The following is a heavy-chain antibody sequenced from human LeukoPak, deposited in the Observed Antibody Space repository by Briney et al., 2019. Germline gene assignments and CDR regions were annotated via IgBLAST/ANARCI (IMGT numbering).Heavy chain of an antibody. CDR3: ARVPLSYGYGRYYFDY. D-gene: IGHD5-18*01. V-gene: IGHV4-39*07. CDR2: IYYSGST. J-gene: IGHJ4*02. CDR1: GGSIGSYY. Sequence: SETLSLTCTVSGGSIGSYYWGWIRQPPGKGLEWIGSIYYSGSTYYNPSLKSRVTISVNTSKNQFSLMLSSVTAADTAVYYCARVPLSYGYGRYYFDYWGQGTLVTVSS.